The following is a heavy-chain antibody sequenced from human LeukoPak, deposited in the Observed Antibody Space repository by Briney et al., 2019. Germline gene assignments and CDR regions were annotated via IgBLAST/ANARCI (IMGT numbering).Heavy chain of an antibody. V-gene: IGHV4-39*07. CDR2: IYYSGRT. D-gene: IGHD3-22*01. CDR1: GGSISGSTYY. J-gene: IGHJ4*02. CDR3: ARVPHSVEGSMKAVFIHYFDY. Sequence: PSETLSLTCAVSGGSISGSTYYWGWIRQSPGKGLEWIGSIYYSGRTYFNPSLKSRVTISVDTSKNQFSLKLSSVTATDTAVYYCARVPHSVEGSMKAVFIHYFDYWGQGSLVTVSS.